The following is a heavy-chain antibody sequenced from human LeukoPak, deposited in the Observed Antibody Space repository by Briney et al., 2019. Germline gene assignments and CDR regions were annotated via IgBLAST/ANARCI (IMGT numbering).Heavy chain of an antibody. CDR3: ASGTMVRGVITGLFDY. Sequence: ASVKVSCTASGGTFSSYAISWVQQAPGQGLEWMGGISPILGTANYAQKFQGRVTITADKSTSTAYMELSSLRSEDTAVYYCASGTMVRGVITGLFDYWGQGTLVTVSS. D-gene: IGHD3-10*01. CDR1: GGTFSSYA. V-gene: IGHV1-69*10. CDR2: ISPILGTA. J-gene: IGHJ4*02.